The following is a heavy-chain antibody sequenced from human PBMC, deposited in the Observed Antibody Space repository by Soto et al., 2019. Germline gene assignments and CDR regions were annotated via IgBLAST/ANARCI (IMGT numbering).Heavy chain of an antibody. CDR1: GGSISSGDYY. D-gene: IGHD5-18*01. J-gene: IGHJ4*02. CDR2: IYYSGST. V-gene: IGHV4-30-4*01. CDR3: ATRGYSYGFGDGYRYYFDY. Sequence: PSETLGVTSTFSGGSISSGDYYWSWTRQPPGKGMEWIGYIYYSGSTYYNPSLKSRVTISVDTSKNQFSLKLSSVTAADTAVYYCATRGYSYGFGDGYRYYFDYWGQGTMVTVSS.